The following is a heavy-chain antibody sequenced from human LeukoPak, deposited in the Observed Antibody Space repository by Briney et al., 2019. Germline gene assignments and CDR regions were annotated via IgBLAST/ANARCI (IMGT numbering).Heavy chain of an antibody. Sequence: RTSETLSLTCTVSGGSISSGGYYWSWIRQHPGKGLEWIGYIYYSGSTYYNPSLKSRVTISVDTSKNQFSLKLSSVTAADTAVYYCARTEGENTYDFWSGYLNWFDPWGQGTLVTVSS. J-gene: IGHJ5*02. D-gene: IGHD3-3*01. CDR3: ARTEGENTYDFWSGYLNWFDP. CDR1: GGSISSGGYY. V-gene: IGHV4-31*03. CDR2: IYYSGST.